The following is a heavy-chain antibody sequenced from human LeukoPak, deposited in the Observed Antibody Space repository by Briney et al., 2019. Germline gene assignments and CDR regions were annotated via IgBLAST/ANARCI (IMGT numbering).Heavy chain of an antibody. V-gene: IGHV3-20*04. Sequence: GRSLSLSCVPSLLTLAEYAISWVPQAPREGLDWGSGITWNVGTTTYADPVKGRFTISRDNAKNTLYLQMNSLRVEDTAFDYCARNSGANVYTYSFQYWGRGTLVTVSS. CDR2: ITWNVGTT. D-gene: IGHD1-26*01. CDR3: ARNSGANVYTYSFQY. CDR1: LLTLAEYA. J-gene: IGHJ4*02.